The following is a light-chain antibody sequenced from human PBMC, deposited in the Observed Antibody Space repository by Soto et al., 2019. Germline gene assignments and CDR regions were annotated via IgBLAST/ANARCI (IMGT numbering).Light chain of an antibody. CDR3: QQYSSSPLT. CDR2: GAS. V-gene: IGKV3-20*01. Sequence: EIVLTESPGPLSLSPGERAALSCRASQSVSSSDLAWYQQKPGQAPRLLIYGASSRATGIPDRFSGSGSGTDFTLTISRLEPEDFAVYYCQQYSSSPLTFGQGGRPAIK. CDR1: QSVSSSD. J-gene: IGKJ5*01.